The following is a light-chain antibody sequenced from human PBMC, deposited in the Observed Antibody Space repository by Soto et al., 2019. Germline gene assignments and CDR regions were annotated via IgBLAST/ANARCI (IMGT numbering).Light chain of an antibody. CDR1: QSVSNK. V-gene: IGKV3-15*01. CDR2: GAS. Sequence: EIVMTQSQATLSVSPGERATLSCRASQSVSNKLAWYQQKPGQAPRLLIYGASTKATGIPARFSGSGSGTEFTLTLSSLQSEDFAVYYCQQYNNWPPCTFGQGTKLDIK. CDR3: QQYNNWPPCT. J-gene: IGKJ1*01.